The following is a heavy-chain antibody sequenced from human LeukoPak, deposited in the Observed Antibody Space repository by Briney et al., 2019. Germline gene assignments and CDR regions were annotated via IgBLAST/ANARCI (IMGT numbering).Heavy chain of an antibody. J-gene: IGHJ4*02. D-gene: IGHD4-17*01. CDR1: GGSFSGYY. Sequence: PSGTLSLTCAVYGGSFSGYYWSWIRQPPGKGLEWIGEINHSGSTNYNPSLKSRVTISVDTSKNQFSLKLSSVTAADTAVYYCARVDGDGTDYWGQGTLVTVSS. CDR3: ARVDGDGTDY. V-gene: IGHV4-34*01. CDR2: INHSGST.